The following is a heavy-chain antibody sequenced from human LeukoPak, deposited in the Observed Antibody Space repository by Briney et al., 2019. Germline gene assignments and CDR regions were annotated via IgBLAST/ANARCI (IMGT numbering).Heavy chain of an antibody. Sequence: SQTLSLTCAISGDXVSSDTAAWNWIRQSPSRGLEWLGRTFYRSKWFHDYAVSVKSLITINPDASKNQFSLQLNSVTPEDTAVYYCARDLLGAAPPFDYWGQGTLVTVSS. D-gene: IGHD3-16*01. CDR3: ARDLLGAAPPFDY. V-gene: IGHV6-1*01. CDR1: GDXVSSDTAA. CDR2: TFYRSKWFH. J-gene: IGHJ4*02.